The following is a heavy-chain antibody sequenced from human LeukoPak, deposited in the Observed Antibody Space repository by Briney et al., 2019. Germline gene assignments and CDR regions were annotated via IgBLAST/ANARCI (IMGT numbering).Heavy chain of an antibody. CDR3: ARAPRYCSGGSCYSLAFDI. Sequence: ASVKVSCKASGHTFITYYMHWVRQAPGQGLEWMGIINPSGGSTNYAQNFQGRVTMTRDTSTSTVYMELSSLRFEDTAVYYCARAPRYCSGGSCYSLAFDIWGQGTMVTVSS. D-gene: IGHD2-15*01. V-gene: IGHV1-46*01. J-gene: IGHJ3*02. CDR2: INPSGGST. CDR1: GHTFITYY.